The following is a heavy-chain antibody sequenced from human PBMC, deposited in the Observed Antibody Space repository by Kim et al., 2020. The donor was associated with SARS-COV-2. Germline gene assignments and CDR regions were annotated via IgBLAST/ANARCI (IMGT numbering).Heavy chain of an antibody. Sequence: GGSLRLSCVASGFTLGTYAVSWVRQAPGKGLEWVSGIPARGGTYYADSVTGRFIISRDSSRNTLSLQMNNVRAEDTAVYYCRVWLGEFHSQDSRGMDVWG. D-gene: IGHD3-10*01. CDR3: RVWLGEFHSQDSRGMDV. J-gene: IGHJ6*01. V-gene: IGHV3-23*01. CDR1: GFTLGTYA. CDR2: IPARGGT.